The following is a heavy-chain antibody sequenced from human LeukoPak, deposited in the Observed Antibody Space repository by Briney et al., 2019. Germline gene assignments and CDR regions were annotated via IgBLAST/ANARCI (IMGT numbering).Heavy chain of an antibody. CDR3: ARSALWFGELPTYFDY. D-gene: IGHD3-10*01. J-gene: IGHJ4*02. CDR2: INHSGST. V-gene: IGHV4-34*01. CDR1: GGSFSGYY. Sequence: SETLSLTCAVYGGSFSGYYWSWIRQPPGKGLEWIGEINHSGSTYYNPSLKSRVTISVDTSKNQFSLKLSSVTAADTAVYYCARSALWFGELPTYFDYWGQGTLVTVSS.